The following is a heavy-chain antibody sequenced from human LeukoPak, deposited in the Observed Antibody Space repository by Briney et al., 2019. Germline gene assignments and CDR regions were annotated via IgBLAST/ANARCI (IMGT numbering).Heavy chain of an antibody. Sequence: GGSLPLSCAPSGFTFSHYWMSWVRQAPGKGLEWVATIQPDGSYNDYVDSVKGRFTISRDNAKNTLYLQMNSLRAEDTAVYYCAREGGAGGTIDYWGQGTLVTVSS. V-gene: IGHV3-7*05. J-gene: IGHJ4*02. CDR3: AREGGAGGTIDY. CDR2: IQPDGSYN. CDR1: GFTFSHYW. D-gene: IGHD2-8*01.